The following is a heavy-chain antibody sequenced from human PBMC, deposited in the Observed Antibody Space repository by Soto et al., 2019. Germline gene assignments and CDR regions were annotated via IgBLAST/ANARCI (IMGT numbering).Heavy chain of an antibody. D-gene: IGHD2-2*01. CDR3: ARGGSGSTSSPEAFDI. CDR2: MNPGSGDT. J-gene: IGHJ3*02. CDR1: GYTFTNND. V-gene: IGHV1-8*02. Sequence: ASVKVSCKASGYTFTNNDVSWVRQATGQGLEWMGWMNPGSGDTGYAQKFQGRVTMTRDISIATAYMELNSLTSEDTAVYYCARGGSGSTSSPEAFDIWGQGTMVTRLL.